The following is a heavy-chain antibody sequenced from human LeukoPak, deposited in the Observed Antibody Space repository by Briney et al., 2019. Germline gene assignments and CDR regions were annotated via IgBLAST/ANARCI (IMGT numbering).Heavy chain of an antibody. CDR3: ARARGVITEYYFDY. V-gene: IGHV1-69*04. Sequence: ASVKVSCKASGGTFSSYATSWVRQAPGQGLEWMGRIIPILGIANYAQKFQGRVTITADKSTSTAYMELSSLRSEDTAVYYCARARGVITEYYFDYWGQGTLVTVSS. D-gene: IGHD3-10*01. CDR1: GGTFSSYA. J-gene: IGHJ4*02. CDR2: IIPILGIA.